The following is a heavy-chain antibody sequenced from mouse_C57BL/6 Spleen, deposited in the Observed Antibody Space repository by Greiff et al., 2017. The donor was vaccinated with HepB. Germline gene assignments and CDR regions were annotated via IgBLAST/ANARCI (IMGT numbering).Heavy chain of an antibody. CDR1: GFTFSDYG. V-gene: IGHV5-17*01. J-gene: IGHJ4*01. CDR3: ARHYYSNYVEAMDY. D-gene: IGHD2-5*01. CDR2: ISSGSSTI. Sequence: EVKLMESGGGLVKPGGSLKLSCAASGFTFSDYGMHWVRQAPEKGLEWVAYISSGSSTIYYADTVKGRFTISRDNAKNTLFQQMTSLRSEDTAMYYCARHYYSNYVEAMDYWGQVPSVTVSS.